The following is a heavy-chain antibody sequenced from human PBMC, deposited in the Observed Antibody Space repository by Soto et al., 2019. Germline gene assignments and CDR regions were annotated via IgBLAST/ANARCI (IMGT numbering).Heavy chain of an antibody. J-gene: IGHJ4*02. CDR1: GFTFSDYA. CDR3: AKDLPPYYYDSSGYFDY. V-gene: IGHV3-23*01. Sequence: EVQMLQSGGGLVQPGGSLRLSCTASGFTFSDYAMSWVRQAPGRGLEWVSLISSAGGSSSYADSVKGRFTISRDNSNNTLYLQMHSLRAEDTAKYYCAKDLPPYYYDSSGYFDYWSQGTLVTV. D-gene: IGHD3-22*01. CDR2: ISSAGGSS.